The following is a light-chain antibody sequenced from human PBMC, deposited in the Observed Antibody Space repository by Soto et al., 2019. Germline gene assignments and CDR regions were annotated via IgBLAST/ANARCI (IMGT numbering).Light chain of an antibody. CDR2: DAS. CDR3: QQRTTWQIP. CDR1: QSVSSY. J-gene: IGKJ5*01. Sequence: EIVLTQSPATLSLSPRERATLSCRASQSVSSYLSWYQQNPSQAPRLLIYDASNRATGIPARFSGSESGTDVTLTISSLEPEDFAVYYCQQRTTWQIPFGQRTRLEIK. V-gene: IGKV3-11*01.